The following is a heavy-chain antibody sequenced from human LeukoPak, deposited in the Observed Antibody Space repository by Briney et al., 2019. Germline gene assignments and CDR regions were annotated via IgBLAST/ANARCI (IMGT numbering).Heavy chain of an antibody. CDR2: IYYSGNT. V-gene: IGHV4-39*07. J-gene: IGHJ6*03. CDR3: ARRWNYGRNYYIDV. CDR1: GGSISGTDYY. Sequence: PSETLSLTCSVSGGSISGTDYYWAWIRQPPGKGLEWLGSIYYSGNTYYNPSLMSRVTISVDKSKNQFSLKLSSVTAADTAVYYCARRWNYGRNYYIDVWGKGATVSVSS. D-gene: IGHD1-7*01.